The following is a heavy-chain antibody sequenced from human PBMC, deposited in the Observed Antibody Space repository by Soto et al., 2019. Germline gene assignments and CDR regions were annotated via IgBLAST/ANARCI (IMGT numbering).Heavy chain of an antibody. Sequence: PSETLSLTCTVSGGSISSSSYYRGWIRQPPGKGLECIGNIYYSGSTYYNPSLKGRVTISVDTSKNQFSLKLSSVTAADTAVYYCASLLLWFGEPYYFDYWGQGTLVTVSS. V-gene: IGHV4-39*01. J-gene: IGHJ4*02. CDR1: GGSISSSSYY. CDR3: ASLLLWFGEPYYFDY. D-gene: IGHD3-10*01. CDR2: IYYSGST.